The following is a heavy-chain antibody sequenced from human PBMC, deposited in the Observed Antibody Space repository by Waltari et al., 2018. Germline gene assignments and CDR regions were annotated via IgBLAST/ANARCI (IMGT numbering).Heavy chain of an antibody. D-gene: IGHD6-13*01. CDR2: IYHSGST. Sequence: QVQLQESGPGLVKPSETLSLTCAVSGYSISSVYYWGWIRQPPGKGLEWIGSIYHSGSTYYNPSLKSRVTISVDTSKNQFSLKLSSVTAADTAVYYCARLSSSWVFDYWGQGTLVTVSS. CDR3: ARLSSSWVFDY. V-gene: IGHV4-38-2*01. CDR1: GYSISSVYY. J-gene: IGHJ4*02.